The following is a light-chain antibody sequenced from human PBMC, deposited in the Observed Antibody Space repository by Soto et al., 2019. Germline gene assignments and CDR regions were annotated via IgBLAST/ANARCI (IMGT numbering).Light chain of an antibody. CDR2: GKN. CDR3: AAWDDSLNAVV. V-gene: IGLV1-44*01. J-gene: IGLJ2*01. Sequence: QAVVTQPPSASGTPGQRVTISCSGSGSNIGSNSVNWYQQFPGTAPKLLIYGKNQRPSGVPDRFSGSKSGTSASLAISGLQSEDEADYYCAAWDDSLNAVVFGGGTQLTVL. CDR1: GSNIGSNS.